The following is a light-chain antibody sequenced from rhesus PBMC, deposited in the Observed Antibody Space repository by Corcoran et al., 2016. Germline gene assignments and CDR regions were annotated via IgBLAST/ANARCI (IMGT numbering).Light chain of an antibody. CDR2: KAS. J-gene: IGKJ2*01. CDR1: ENVNNY. V-gene: IGKV1-74*01. CDR3: RHSYGTPYS. Sequence: DIQMTQSPSSLSASVGDRVTITCRASENVNNYIHCYQQKPGKAPNLLINKASTLQSGVPSRFSGSGSGTDFTLTIRSRQPEDIATYYCRHSYGTPYSFGQGTKVEIK.